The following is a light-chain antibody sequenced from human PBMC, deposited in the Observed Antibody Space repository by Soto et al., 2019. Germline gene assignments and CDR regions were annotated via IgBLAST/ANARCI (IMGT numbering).Light chain of an antibody. V-gene: IGKV3-11*01. CDR2: DAS. Sequence: EIVLTQSPATLSLSPGERATLSCRASQSVSSYLAWYQQKPGQAPRLLIYDASNRATGIPARFSGSGSGTEFTLTISSLEPEDFAVYYCQQRSYWPLTFGGGTKVEI. CDR1: QSVSSY. J-gene: IGKJ4*01. CDR3: QQRSYWPLT.